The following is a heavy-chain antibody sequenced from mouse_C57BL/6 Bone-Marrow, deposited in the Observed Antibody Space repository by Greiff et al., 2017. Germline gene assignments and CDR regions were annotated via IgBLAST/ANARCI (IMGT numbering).Heavy chain of an antibody. V-gene: IGHV1-9*01. D-gene: IGHD4-1*01. CDR2: ILPGSGST. CDR3: AREGLGPYYARDY. CDR1: GYTFTGYW. J-gene: IGHJ4*01. Sequence: QVQLKQSGAELMKPGASVKLSCTASGYTFTGYWIEWVKQRPGHGLEWIGEILPGSGSTNYNEKFKGKATFTADTSSNTAYMQLSSLTTEDSAIYHGAREGLGPYYARDYWGQGTSGTVSS.